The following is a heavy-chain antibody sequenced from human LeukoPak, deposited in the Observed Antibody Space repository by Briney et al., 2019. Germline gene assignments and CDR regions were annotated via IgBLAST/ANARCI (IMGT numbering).Heavy chain of an antibody. D-gene: IGHD4-17*01. V-gene: IGHV3-11*01. J-gene: IGHJ4*02. CDR1: GFTFSDYY. CDR2: ISSSGSNI. Sequence: GGSLRLSCAASGFTFSDYYMSWIRQAPGKGLEWVSYISSSGSNIYYADSVKGRFTISRDNAKNSLYLQMNSLRAEDTAVYYCARVNYGDYVYHYFDYWGQGTLVTVSS. CDR3: ARVNYGDYVYHYFDY.